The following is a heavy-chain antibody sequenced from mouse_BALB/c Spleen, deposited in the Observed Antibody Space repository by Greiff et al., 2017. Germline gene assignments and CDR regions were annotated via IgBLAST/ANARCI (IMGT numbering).Heavy chain of an antibody. V-gene: IGHV1-9*01. J-gene: IGHJ3*01. CDR2: ILPGSGST. Sequence: QVQLQQSGAELMKPGASVKISCKATGYTFSSYWIEWVKQRPGHGLEWIGEILPGSGSTNYNEKFKGKATFTADTSSNTAYMQLSSLTSEDSAVYYCAREDMGYDRAYWGQGTLVTVSA. CDR3: AREDMGYDRAY. D-gene: IGHD2-3*01. CDR1: GYTFSSYW.